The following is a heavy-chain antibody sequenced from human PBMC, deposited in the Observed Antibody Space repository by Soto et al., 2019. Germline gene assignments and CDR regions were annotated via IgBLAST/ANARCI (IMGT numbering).Heavy chain of an antibody. V-gene: IGHV1-69*04. CDR3: ARDGYCSGGSCYRSYYYYYYMDV. D-gene: IGHD2-15*01. CDR1: GGTFSSYT. Sequence: ASVKVSCKASGGTFSSYTISWVRQAPGQGLEWMGRIIPILGIANYAQKFQGRVTITADKSTSTAYMELSSLRSEDTAVYYCARDGYCSGGSCYRSYYYYYYMDVWGKGTTVTVSS. J-gene: IGHJ6*03. CDR2: IIPILGIA.